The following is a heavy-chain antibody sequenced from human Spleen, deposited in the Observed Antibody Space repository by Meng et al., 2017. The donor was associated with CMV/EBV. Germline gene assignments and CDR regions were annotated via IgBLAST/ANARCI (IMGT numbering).Heavy chain of an antibody. CDR3: ARDGGGFSSSPFDY. D-gene: IGHD6-13*01. J-gene: IGHJ4*02. Sequence: GGSLRLSCAASGFTFSDYYMSWIRQAPGKGLEWVSYISSSGSTIYYADSVKGRFTISRDNSDNILYLQMNSLRPDDTAVYYCARDGGGFSSSPFDYWGQGTLVTVSS. CDR1: GFTFSDYY. V-gene: IGHV3-11*04. CDR2: ISSSGSTI.